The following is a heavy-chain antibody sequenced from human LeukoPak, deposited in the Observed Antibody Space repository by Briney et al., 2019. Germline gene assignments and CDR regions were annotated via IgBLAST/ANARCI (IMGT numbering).Heavy chain of an antibody. CDR2: IRYDGSDK. D-gene: IGHD6-19*01. CDR3: ARQYSSEFDY. J-gene: IGHJ4*02. CDR1: GFTFSRFG. V-gene: IGHV3-30*02. Sequence: GGSLRLSCAASGFTFSRFGMHWVRQAPGKGLEWVALIRYDGSDKYYADSVRGRFTIFRDNSKNTFYLQMDSLRTDDTAVYYCARQYSSEFDYWGQGTLVTVSS.